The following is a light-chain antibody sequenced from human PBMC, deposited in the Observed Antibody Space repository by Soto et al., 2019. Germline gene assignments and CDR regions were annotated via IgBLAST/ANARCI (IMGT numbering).Light chain of an antibody. CDR3: ETWDSNTRV. J-gene: IGLJ7*01. CDR1: SGHSTYI. CDR2: LEGSGNY. V-gene: IGLV4-60*02. Sequence: QSVLTQSSSASASLGSSVKLTCTLSSGHSTYIIAWHQQQPGKAPRFLMKLEGSGNYNKGSGVPDRFSGSSSGADRCLTISNLHFGDEADYYCETWDSNTRVFGGGTQLTVL.